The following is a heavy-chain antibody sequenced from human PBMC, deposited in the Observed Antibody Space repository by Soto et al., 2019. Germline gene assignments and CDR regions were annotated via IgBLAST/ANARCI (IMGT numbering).Heavy chain of an antibody. J-gene: IGHJ6*02. D-gene: IGHD5-12*01. CDR2: INAGNGNT. CDR1: GYTFTRYA. V-gene: IGHV1-3*01. CDR3: ASSNIVAAPCAMDG. Sequence: ASVKVSCKASGYTFTRYAMHWVRPAPGQRLEWMGWINAGNGNTKYSQKFQGRVTITRDTSASTAYMELSSLRSEDTAVYYCASSNIVAAPCAMDGWGQGTMVTV.